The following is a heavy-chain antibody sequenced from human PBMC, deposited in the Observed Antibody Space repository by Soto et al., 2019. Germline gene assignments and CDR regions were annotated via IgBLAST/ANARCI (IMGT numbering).Heavy chain of an antibody. Sequence: QVQLVESGGGVVQPGRSLRLSCAASGFTFSPYTMHWVRQTPGKGLEWVAVISYDGSDKYYAGSVRGRFTIPRDNSKNTLFLQMNSLRAEDTALYYCARGGGFCGADCYKGGIDYWGQGALVTVSS. V-gene: IGHV3-30-3*01. J-gene: IGHJ4*02. D-gene: IGHD2-21*02. CDR1: GFTFSPYT. CDR2: ISYDGSDK. CDR3: ARGGGFCGADCYKGGIDY.